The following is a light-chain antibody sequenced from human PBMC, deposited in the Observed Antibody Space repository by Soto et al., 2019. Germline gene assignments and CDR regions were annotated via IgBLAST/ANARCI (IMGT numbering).Light chain of an antibody. Sequence: DIPMTQSPSTLSASFGDRVTITCRASQSISSWLAWYQQKPGKAPKLLIYDASSLESGVPSRFTGSGSGTEFTLTINSLQPDDFATYYCQQYSVYWTFGQGTKVDIK. CDR1: QSISSW. CDR3: QQYSVYWT. J-gene: IGKJ1*01. V-gene: IGKV1-5*01. CDR2: DAS.